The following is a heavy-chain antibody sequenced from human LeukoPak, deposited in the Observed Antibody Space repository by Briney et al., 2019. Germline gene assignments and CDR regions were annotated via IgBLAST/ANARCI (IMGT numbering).Heavy chain of an antibody. J-gene: IGHJ4*02. CDR2: IYPGDSDT. CDR3: ARTYCGGDCYFPHYFDY. D-gene: IGHD2-21*01. Sequence: GESLKISCKGSGYSFTSYWIGWVRQMPGKGLEWMGSIYPGDSDTRYSPSFQGQVTISADKSISTAYLQWSSLKASDTAMYYCARTYCGGDCYFPHYFDYWGQGTLVTVSS. CDR1: GYSFTSYW. V-gene: IGHV5-51*01.